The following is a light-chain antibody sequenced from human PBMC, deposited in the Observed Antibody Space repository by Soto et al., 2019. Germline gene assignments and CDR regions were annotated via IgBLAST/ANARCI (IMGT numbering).Light chain of an antibody. CDR3: RQYSSSPRGLS. J-gene: IGKJ4*01. V-gene: IGKV3-20*01. CDR2: ATS. CDR1: QSVSSSY. Sequence: EIVLTQAPGTLSLSPGERATLSCRASQSVSSSYLAWYQQKPGQAPRHHIFATSGRATGIPDRFSGSGSGTDYTLTISRLEQEEVAVYYSRQYSSSPRGLSFGGGTKVEIK.